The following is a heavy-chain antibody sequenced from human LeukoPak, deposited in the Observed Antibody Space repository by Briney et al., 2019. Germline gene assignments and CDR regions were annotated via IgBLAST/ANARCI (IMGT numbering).Heavy chain of an antibody. D-gene: IGHD4-17*01. Sequence: GGSLRLSCAASGFTFSSYSMNWVRQAPGKGLEWVSYISSSSSTIYYADSVKGRFTISRDNAKNSLYLQMNSLRDEDTAVYYCARAFTTATHSYYFDYWGQGTLVTVSS. CDR1: GFTFSSYS. J-gene: IGHJ4*02. CDR2: ISSSSSTI. V-gene: IGHV3-48*02. CDR3: ARAFTTATHSYYFDY.